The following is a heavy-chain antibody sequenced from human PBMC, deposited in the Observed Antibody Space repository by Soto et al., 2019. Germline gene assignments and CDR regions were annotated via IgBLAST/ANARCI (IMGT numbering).Heavy chain of an antibody. CDR1: GYTFTSYG. CDR2: ISAYNGNT. D-gene: IGHD3-22*01. V-gene: IGHV1-18*01. J-gene: IGHJ1*01. Sequence: ASVKVSFKASGYTFTSYGISWVRQAPGQGLEWMGWISAYNGNTNYAQKLQGRVTMTTDTSTSTAYMELRSLRSDDTAVYYCAFGLVYYDSSGYNGYFQHWGKGTLVTVSS. CDR3: AFGLVYYDSSGYNGYFQH.